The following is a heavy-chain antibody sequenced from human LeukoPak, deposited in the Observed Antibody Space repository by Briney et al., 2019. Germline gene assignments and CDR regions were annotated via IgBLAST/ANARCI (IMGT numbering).Heavy chain of an antibody. CDR3: ARDTSTYYYDSSGYSLDY. CDR1: GFTFSDYY. CDR2: ISSSGSTI. V-gene: IGHV3-11*04. J-gene: IGHJ4*02. D-gene: IGHD3-22*01. Sequence: GGSLRLSCAASGFTFSDYYMSWIRQAPGKGLEWVSYISSSGSTIYYADSVKGRFTISRDNAENSLYLQMNSLRAEDTAVYYCARDTSTYYYDSSGYSLDYWGQGTLVTVSS.